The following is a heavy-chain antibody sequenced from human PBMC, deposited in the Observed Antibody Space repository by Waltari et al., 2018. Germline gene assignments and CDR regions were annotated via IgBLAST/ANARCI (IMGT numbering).Heavy chain of an antibody. V-gene: IGHV4-39*01. CDR3: ARLSSGWFKIDY. D-gene: IGHD6-19*01. CDR2: IYYSGST. J-gene: IGHJ4*02. CDR1: GGSISSSSYY. Sequence: QLQLQESGPGLVKPSETLSLTCTVSGGSISSSSYYWGWIRQPPGKGLEWIGSIYYSGSTYYNPSLKSRVTISVDTSKNQFSLKLSSVTAADTAVYYCARLSSGWFKIDYWGQGTLVIVSS.